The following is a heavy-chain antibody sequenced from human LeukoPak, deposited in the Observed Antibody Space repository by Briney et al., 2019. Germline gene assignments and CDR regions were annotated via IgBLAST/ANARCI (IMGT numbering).Heavy chain of an antibody. Sequence: GGSLRLSCAASGFSFSDYATYWVRQAPGKWLEWVSTIDASVGATYYADSVEGRFTISKDNSKNTFYLQMNSLRAEDTAVYYCAKGSGSGWYGWFAPWGQGTLVTVSS. CDR2: IDASVGAT. CDR1: GFSFSDYA. V-gene: IGHV3-23*01. CDR3: AKGSGSGWYGWFAP. D-gene: IGHD6-19*01. J-gene: IGHJ5*02.